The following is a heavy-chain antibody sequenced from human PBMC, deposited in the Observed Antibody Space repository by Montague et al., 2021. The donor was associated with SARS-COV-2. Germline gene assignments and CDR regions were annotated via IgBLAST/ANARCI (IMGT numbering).Heavy chain of an antibody. D-gene: IGHD6-13*01. CDR2: IFHSGTI. J-gene: IGHJ6*02. Sequence: SETLSLTCRVSGDSISTSTWWTWVRQTPGKGLEWIGEIFHSGTINYNPSLKSRVSISVDKSNNQFSLRLSSLFAADTAVYYCATLSRRTAAGTRDYFGLDVWGQGTTVVVSS. CDR1: GDSISTSTW. V-gene: IGHV4-4*02. CDR3: ATLSRRTAAGTRDYFGLDV.